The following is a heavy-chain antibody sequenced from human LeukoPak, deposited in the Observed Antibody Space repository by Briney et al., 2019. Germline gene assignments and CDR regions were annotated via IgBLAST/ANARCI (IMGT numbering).Heavy chain of an antibody. J-gene: IGHJ4*02. CDR2: ISSSGNTI. CDR3: SRDTKFLDY. Sequence: GGSLRLSCATSGFIFSDYYMSWIRQAPGRGLEWISYISSSGNTIYYAESVRGRFTISRDNAKKSLYLQMNSLRADDTAVYYRSRDTKFLDYWGQGILVTVSS. V-gene: IGHV3-11*01. CDR1: GFIFSDYY. D-gene: IGHD3-3*01.